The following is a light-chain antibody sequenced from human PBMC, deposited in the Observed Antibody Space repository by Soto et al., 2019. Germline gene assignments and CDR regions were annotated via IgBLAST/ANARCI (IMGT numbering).Light chain of an antibody. J-gene: IGLJ2*01. CDR1: XXNIGSNF. CDR3: AAWDDSLNVV. V-gene: IGLV1-47*01. CDR2: RNN. Sequence: QSVLTQPPSASGTPGXXVTMSCSXXXXNIGSNFVYWYQHLPGTAPKLLMYRNNQRPSGVPDRFSGSKSGTSASLAISGLRSEDEADYYCAAWDDSLNVVFGGGTKLTVL.